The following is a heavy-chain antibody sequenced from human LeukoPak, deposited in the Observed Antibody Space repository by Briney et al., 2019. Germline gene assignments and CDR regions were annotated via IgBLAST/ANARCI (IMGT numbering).Heavy chain of an antibody. J-gene: IGHJ4*02. Sequence: QPGGSMGLSCAASGLAFSAYKMHWVRQAPPQGLVWVSRSSTDGYTTDYADFVQGRFTASRDNTKNTWSLEMNSLRAEDTAVYYCVVGGSPGYWGQGTLVTVSS. CDR3: VVGGSPGY. CDR2: SSTDGYTT. CDR1: GLAFSAYK. V-gene: IGHV3-74*01. D-gene: IGHD2-15*01.